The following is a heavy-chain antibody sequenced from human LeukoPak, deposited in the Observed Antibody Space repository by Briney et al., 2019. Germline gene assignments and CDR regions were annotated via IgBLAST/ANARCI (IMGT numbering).Heavy chain of an antibody. V-gene: IGHV3-7*01. CDR2: IKQDGSEE. Sequence: GGSLRLSCAASGFTFSSYWMSWVRQAPGKGLEWVANIKQDGSEEYYVDSVKGRFTISRDNAKNSLYLQMNSLRAEDTAVYYCARDSLIGHDAFDIWGQGTMVTVSS. CDR1: GFTFSSYW. D-gene: IGHD3-16*01. CDR3: ARDSLIGHDAFDI. J-gene: IGHJ3*02.